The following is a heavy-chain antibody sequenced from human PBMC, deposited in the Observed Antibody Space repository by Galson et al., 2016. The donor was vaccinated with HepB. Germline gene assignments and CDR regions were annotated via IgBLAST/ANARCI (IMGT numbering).Heavy chain of an antibody. J-gene: IGHJ4*02. CDR2: MNPNSGNT. Sequence: SVKVSCKASGYTFTSSDINWVRQATGQGLEWMGWMNPNSGNTAYAQKFQGRVTMTRNTSVGTAYMELSSLRSEDTAVYYCARASSGYYSYYFDSWGQGTLVTVSS. D-gene: IGHD3-22*01. CDR3: ARASSGYYSYYFDS. CDR1: GYTFTSSD. V-gene: IGHV1-8*01.